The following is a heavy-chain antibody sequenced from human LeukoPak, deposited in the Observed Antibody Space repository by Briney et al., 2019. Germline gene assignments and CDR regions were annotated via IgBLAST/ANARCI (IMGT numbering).Heavy chain of an antibody. J-gene: IGHJ4*02. CDR3: AKVGTGTGASFDY. Sequence: GGSLRLSCAASGFTFSSYAINWVRQAPGKGLEWVSGISGSGGSTYYADSVKGRFTISRDNSKNTLYLQMNSLRAEDTAVYYCAKVGTGTGASFDYWGQGTLVTVSS. CDR2: ISGSGGST. D-gene: IGHD1-7*01. V-gene: IGHV3-23*01. CDR1: GFTFSSYA.